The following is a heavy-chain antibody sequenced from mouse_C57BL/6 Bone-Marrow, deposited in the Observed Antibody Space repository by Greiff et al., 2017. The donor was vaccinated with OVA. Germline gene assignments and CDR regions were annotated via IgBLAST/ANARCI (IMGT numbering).Heavy chain of an antibody. CDR2: IDPSDSYT. Sequence: QVQLQQPGAELVMPGASVKLSCKASGYTFTSYWMHWVKQRPGQGLEWIGEIDPSDSYTNYNQKFKGKSTLTVDKSSSTAYMQLSSLTSEDSAVDYCARLGDYWGQGTSVTVSA. CDR1: GYTFTSYW. J-gene: IGHJ4*01. CDR3: ARLGDY. V-gene: IGHV1-69*01.